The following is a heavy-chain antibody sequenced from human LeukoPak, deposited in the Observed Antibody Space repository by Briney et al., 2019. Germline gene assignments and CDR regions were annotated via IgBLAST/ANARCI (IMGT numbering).Heavy chain of an antibody. J-gene: IGHJ4*02. CDR2: INWNGGST. CDR1: GFTFDDYG. CDR3: ASGLIAAAGTAGY. Sequence: PGGSLRLSCAASGFTFDDYGMSWVRQAPGRGLEWVSGINWNGGSTGYADSVKGRFTISRDNAKNSLYLQMNSLGAEDTALYYCASGLIAAAGTAGYWGQGTLVTVSS. V-gene: IGHV3-20*04. D-gene: IGHD6-13*01.